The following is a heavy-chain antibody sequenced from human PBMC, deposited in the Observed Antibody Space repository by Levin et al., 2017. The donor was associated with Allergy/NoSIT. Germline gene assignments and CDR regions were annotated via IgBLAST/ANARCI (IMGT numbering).Heavy chain of an antibody. Sequence: PGGSLRLSCAASGFTFSNYGMHWVRQAPGKGLEWVAVIWYDGSNKYYADSVKGRFTISRDNSKNTLYVQLNSLRVEDTAVYYCARGAAAGSNYYYGMDVWGQGTTVTVSS. CDR3: ARGAAAGSNYYYGMDV. D-gene: IGHD6-13*01. CDR2: IWYDGSNK. V-gene: IGHV3-33*01. CDR1: GFTFSNYG. J-gene: IGHJ6*02.